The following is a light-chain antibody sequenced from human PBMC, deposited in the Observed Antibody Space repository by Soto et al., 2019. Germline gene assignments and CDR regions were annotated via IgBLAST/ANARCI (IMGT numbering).Light chain of an antibody. CDR1: QSVSSSY. V-gene: IGKV3-20*01. J-gene: IGKJ2*01. CDR3: QQYGSSP. CDR2: GAS. Sequence: EIVLTQSPGTLSLSPGERATLSCRASQSVSSSYLAWYQQKPGQAPRLLIYGASSMATGIPDRFSGSGSGTDFTLTISRLEPEYFALYYCQQYGSSPFGQGTKLEIK.